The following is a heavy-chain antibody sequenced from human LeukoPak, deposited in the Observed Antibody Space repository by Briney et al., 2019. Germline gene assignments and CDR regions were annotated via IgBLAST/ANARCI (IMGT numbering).Heavy chain of an antibody. CDR3: ASNRDGSGSYYKAVAYYFDT. J-gene: IGHJ4*02. CDR2: INHSGST. D-gene: IGHD3-10*01. Sequence: SETLSLTCAVYGGSFTGYYWSWIRQPPGKGREWLGEINHSGSTNYNPPLKSRVSISVDTSKEQFSLKLSSVTAADTAVYYCASNRDGSGSYYKAVAYYFDTWGERTLVTVSS. V-gene: IGHV4-34*01. CDR1: GGSFTGYY.